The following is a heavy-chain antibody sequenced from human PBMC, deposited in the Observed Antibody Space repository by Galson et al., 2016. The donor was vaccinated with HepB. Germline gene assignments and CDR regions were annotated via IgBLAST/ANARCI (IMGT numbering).Heavy chain of an antibody. CDR1: GYTFTTYY. CDR3: AREGYNSGWYY. CDR2: XXPGXGST. J-gene: IGHJ4*02. D-gene: IGHD6-19*01. V-gene: IGHV1-46*01. Sequence: SVKVSCKASGYTFTTYYMHWVRQAPGQGXXXMGXXXPGXGSTSYAQKFKGRITVTRDTSTSTVYMELSSLISEDTAVYYCAREGYNSGWYYWGQGTLVTVSS.